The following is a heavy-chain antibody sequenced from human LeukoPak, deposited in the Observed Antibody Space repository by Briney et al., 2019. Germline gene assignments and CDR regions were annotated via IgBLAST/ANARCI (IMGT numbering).Heavy chain of an antibody. D-gene: IGHD2/OR15-2a*01. CDR2: ISGGGGTT. Sequence: GGSLRLSCAASGATFSTYAMTWVRQAPGKGLEWVSGISGGGGTTNYADSVKGRFTVSRDNSKNTLYLQMNSLRAEDTAVYYCAADFAYYLDNWGQGTLVTVSS. J-gene: IGHJ4*02. V-gene: IGHV3-23*01. CDR3: AADFAYYLDN. CDR1: GATFSTYA.